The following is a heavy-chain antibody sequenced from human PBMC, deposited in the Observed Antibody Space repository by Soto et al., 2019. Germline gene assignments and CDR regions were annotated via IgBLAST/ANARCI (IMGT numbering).Heavy chain of an antibody. Sequence: KPSETLSLTCTVSDVSISGYYWSWIRQPPGKGLEWIGYIYYSGITNYNPSLKSRVTMSVDTSKNQFSLKLSSVTAADTAVYYCAREGAVAGTGFGYWGQGALVTVSS. J-gene: IGHJ4*02. V-gene: IGHV4-59*01. CDR2: IYYSGIT. CDR3: AREGAVAGTGFGY. CDR1: DVSISGYY. D-gene: IGHD6-19*01.